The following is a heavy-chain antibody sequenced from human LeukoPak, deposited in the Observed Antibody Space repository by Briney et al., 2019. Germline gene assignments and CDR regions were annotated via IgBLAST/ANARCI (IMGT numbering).Heavy chain of an antibody. CDR3: ARDSYAFDI. CDR1: GVSITSYY. J-gene: IGHJ3*02. Sequence: SETLSLTCTVSGVSITSYYWSWIRQPPGKGLEWIGYIYYSGSTNYNPSLKSRVTISVDTSKNQFSLKLTSVTAADTAVYYCARDSYAFDIWGQGTMVTVSS. CDR2: IYYSGST. V-gene: IGHV4-59*01.